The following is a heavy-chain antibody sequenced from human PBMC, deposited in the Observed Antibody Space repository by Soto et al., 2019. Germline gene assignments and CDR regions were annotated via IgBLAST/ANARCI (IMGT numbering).Heavy chain of an antibody. V-gene: IGHV1-18*01. Sequence: SVKVSCQTSGYTYTIYGISWVRQTTGQGLEWMGWISAYNGNTNYAQKLQGRVTMTTDTSTSTAYMELRSLRSDDTAVYYCARALYSSSSFWFDPWGQGTLVTVSS. J-gene: IGHJ5*02. CDR3: ARALYSSSSFWFDP. D-gene: IGHD6-6*01. CDR2: ISAYNGNT. CDR1: GYTYTIYG.